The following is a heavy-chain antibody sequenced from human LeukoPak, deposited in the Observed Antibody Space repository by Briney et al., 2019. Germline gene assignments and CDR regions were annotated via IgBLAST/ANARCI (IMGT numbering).Heavy chain of an antibody. V-gene: IGHV3-21*01. Sequence: GGSLRLSCAASGFTFSSYSMNWVRQAPGKGLEWVSSISSSSSYIYYADSVKGRFTISRDNAKNSLYLQMNSLRAEDTAVYYCARGFGGVIVTAPLFDYWGQGTLVTVSS. CDR2: ISSSSSYI. CDR3: ARGFGGVIVTAPLFDY. CDR1: GFTFSSYS. J-gene: IGHJ4*02. D-gene: IGHD3-16*02.